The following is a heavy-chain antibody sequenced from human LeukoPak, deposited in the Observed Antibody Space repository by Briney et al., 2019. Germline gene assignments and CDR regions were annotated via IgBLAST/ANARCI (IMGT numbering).Heavy chain of an antibody. V-gene: IGHV4-30-2*01. J-gene: IGHJ4*02. CDR3: ASEIMGFDY. D-gene: IGHD1-26*01. CDR1: GGSISSGGYS. CDR2: IYHSGST. Sequence: SETLSLTCAVSGGSISSGGYSWSWIRQPPGKGLEWIGYIYHSGSTYYNPSLKSRVTISVDRSKNQFSLKLSSVTAADTAVYYCASEIMGFDYWGQGTLVTVSS.